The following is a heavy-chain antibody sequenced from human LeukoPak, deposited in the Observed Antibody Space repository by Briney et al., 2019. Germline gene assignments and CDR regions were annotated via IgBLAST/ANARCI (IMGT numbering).Heavy chain of an antibody. Sequence: PSETLSLTCTVSGGSINNNNYYWSCIRQHPGQGLEWIGYIHYSGRTFYNPSLKSRLTISVDTSNNQFSLKLTSVTAADTAGYFCGGGPPVSYCRATACLYFESWGQGTQVTVSS. CDR2: IHYSGRT. CDR3: GGGPPVSYCRATACLYFES. J-gene: IGHJ4*02. CDR1: GGSINNNNYY. V-gene: IGHV4-31*03. D-gene: IGHD2-8*01.